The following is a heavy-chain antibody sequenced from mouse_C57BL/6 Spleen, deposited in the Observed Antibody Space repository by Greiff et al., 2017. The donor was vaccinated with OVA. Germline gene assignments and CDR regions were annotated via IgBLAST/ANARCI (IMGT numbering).Heavy chain of an antibody. CDR1: GYTFTSYW. J-gene: IGHJ3*01. CDR2: IAPSDSYT. Sequence: QVHVKQPGAELVKPGASVKLSCKASGYTFTSYWMQWVKQRPGQGLEWIGEIAPSDSYTNYNQKFKGKATLTVDTSSSTAYMQLSSLTSEDSAVYYCARRGDPGFAYWGQGTLVTVSA. V-gene: IGHV1-50*01. CDR3: ARRGDPGFAY.